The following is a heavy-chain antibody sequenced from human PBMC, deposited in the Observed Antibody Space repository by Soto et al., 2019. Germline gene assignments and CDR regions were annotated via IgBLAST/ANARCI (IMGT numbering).Heavy chain of an antibody. CDR2: IYYSGST. D-gene: IGHD3-10*01. CDR3: ARGYYGSGGWRYYFDY. Sequence: QVQLQESGPGLVKPSETLSLTCTVSGGSISSYYWSWIRQPPGKGLEWIGYIYYSGSTNYNPSLKSRVTISVATSKNQFSLKLCSVTAADTAVYYCARGYYGSGGWRYYFDYWGQGTLVTVSS. J-gene: IGHJ4*02. CDR1: GGSISSYY. V-gene: IGHV4-59*01.